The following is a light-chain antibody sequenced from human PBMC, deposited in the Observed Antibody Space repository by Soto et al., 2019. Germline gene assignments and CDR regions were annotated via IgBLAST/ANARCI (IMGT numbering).Light chain of an antibody. CDR3: QQYGSSPSLT. J-gene: IGKJ4*01. CDR2: GAS. Sequence: EIVLTQSPGTLSLSPGERATLSCRASQSVSSSYLAWYQQKPGQAPRLLIYGASSRATGIPDRFSGSGSGTDFTLTISRLEAEDFAVYYCQQYGSSPSLTFVGGTKVEIK. V-gene: IGKV3-20*01. CDR1: QSVSSSY.